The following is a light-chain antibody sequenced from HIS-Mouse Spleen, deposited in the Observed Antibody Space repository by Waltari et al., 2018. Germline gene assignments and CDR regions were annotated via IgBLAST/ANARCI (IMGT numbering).Light chain of an antibody. Sequence: QSVLTQPPSASGTPGQRVTISCSGSSSNIGSNYVYWYQQLPGTAPKLMIYEVSNRPAGVSNRCSGSKSGNTASLTISGLQAEDEADYYCSSYTSSSTLVVGGGTKLTVL. V-gene: IGLV2-14*01. CDR1: SSNIGSNY. CDR2: EVS. J-gene: IGLJ2*01. CDR3: SSYTSSSTLV.